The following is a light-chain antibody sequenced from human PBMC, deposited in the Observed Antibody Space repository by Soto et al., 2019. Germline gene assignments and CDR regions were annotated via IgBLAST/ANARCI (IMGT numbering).Light chain of an antibody. J-gene: IGKJ2*01. CDR1: QTVSTTY. Sequence: IVLTQSPGTLSSSPGQRATLSCRASQTVSTTYLAWYQQKPGEAPRLLIYGTTTRATGGPDRFSGSGSVTDFALPISSLEPQDFAVYYCQQYVNTPRYTLGQGTKLEIK. CDR3: QQYVNTPRYT. CDR2: GTT. V-gene: IGKV3-20*01.